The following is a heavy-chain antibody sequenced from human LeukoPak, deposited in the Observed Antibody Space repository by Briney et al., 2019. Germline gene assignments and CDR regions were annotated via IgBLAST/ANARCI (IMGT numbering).Heavy chain of an antibody. CDR1: GFTFKSYA. CDR3: ARDAYSSSWFPDY. J-gene: IGHJ4*02. V-gene: IGHV3-30-3*01. CDR2: ISYDGSNK. D-gene: IGHD6-13*01. Sequence: GGSLRLSCSASGFTFKSYAMHWVRQAPGKGLEWVAVISYDGSNKYYADSVKGRFTISRDNSKNTLYLQMNSLRAEDTAVYYCARDAYSSSWFPDYWGQGTLVTVSS.